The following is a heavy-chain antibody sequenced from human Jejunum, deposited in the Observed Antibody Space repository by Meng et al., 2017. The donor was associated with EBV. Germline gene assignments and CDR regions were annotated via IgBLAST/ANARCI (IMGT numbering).Heavy chain of an antibody. D-gene: IGHD1-26*01. J-gene: IGHJ4*02. CDR1: GDSVSMSKW. V-gene: IGHV4-4*03. Sequence: QDPGPGLCEPSGALSRTRGVSGDSVSMSKWGGWVRQPPGKGLEWSAEIYHSGSTNYNPSLKSRVTISVDKSKNQFSLKLSSVTAADTAVYYCARGWEYSWKDWGQGTLVTVSS. CDR2: IYHSGST. CDR3: ARGWEYSWKD.